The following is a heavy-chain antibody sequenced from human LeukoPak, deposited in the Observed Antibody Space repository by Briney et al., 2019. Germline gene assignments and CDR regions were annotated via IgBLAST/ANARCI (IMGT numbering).Heavy chain of an antibody. V-gene: IGHV1-18*01. D-gene: IGHD6-13*01. CDR3: AREGVIAAAGTTLLPPASPHDY. J-gene: IGHJ4*02. CDR2: ISAYNGNT. Sequence: ASVKVSCKASGYTFTSYGISWVRQAPGQGLEWMGWISAYNGNTNYAQKLQGRVTMTTDTSTSTAYMELRSLRSDDTAVYYCAREGVIAAAGTTLLPPASPHDYWGQGTLVTVSS. CDR1: GYTFTSYG.